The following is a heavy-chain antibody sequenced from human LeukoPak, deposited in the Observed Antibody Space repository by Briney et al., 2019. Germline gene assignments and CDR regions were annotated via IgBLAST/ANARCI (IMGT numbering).Heavy chain of an antibody. CDR2: IYYSGST. J-gene: IGHJ4*02. Sequence: SETLSLTCTVSGGSISSSSYYWGWIRQPPGKGLEGMGSIYYSGSTYYNPSLKSRVTISVDTSKNLFSLKLGSVTAADTAVYYCASNPASVVVPAAIRRLREYNDYWGQGTLVTVSS. CDR1: GGSISSSSYY. V-gene: IGHV4-39*01. CDR3: ASNPASVVVPAAIRRLREYNDY. D-gene: IGHD2-2*02.